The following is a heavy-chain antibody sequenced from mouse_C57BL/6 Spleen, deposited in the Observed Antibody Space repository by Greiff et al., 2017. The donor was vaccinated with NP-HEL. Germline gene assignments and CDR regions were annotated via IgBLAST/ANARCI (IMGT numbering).Heavy chain of an antibody. CDR1: GFTFSDYY. CDR3: ARRYYGSSSWYFDV. V-gene: IGHV5-12*01. D-gene: IGHD1-1*01. CDR2: ISNGGGST. Sequence: DVMLVESGGGLVQPGGSLKLSCAASGFTFSDYYMYWVRQTPEKRLEWVAYISNGGGSTYYPATVKGRFTISRDNAKNTLYLQMSRLKSEDTAMYYCARRYYGSSSWYFDVWGTGTTVTVSS. J-gene: IGHJ1*03.